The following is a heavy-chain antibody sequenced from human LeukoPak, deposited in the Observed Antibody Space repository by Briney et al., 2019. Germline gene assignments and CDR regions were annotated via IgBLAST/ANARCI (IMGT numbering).Heavy chain of an antibody. CDR3: AKDTGRRYSGLFDY. CDR1: GFTFDDYA. V-gene: IGHV3-9*03. Sequence: GGSLRLSCAASGFTFDDYAMHWVRHAPGKGLEWVSGISWNSGSIGYADSVKGRFTISRDNAKNSLYLQMNSLRAEDMASYYCAKDTGRRYSGLFDYWGQGTLVTVSS. D-gene: IGHD5-12*01. J-gene: IGHJ4*02. CDR2: ISWNSGSI.